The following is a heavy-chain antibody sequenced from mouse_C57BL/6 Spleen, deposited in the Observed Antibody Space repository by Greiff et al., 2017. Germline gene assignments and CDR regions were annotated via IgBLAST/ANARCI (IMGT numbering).Heavy chain of an antibody. Sequence: QVQLKQPGAELVMPGASVKLSCKASGYTFTSYWMHWVKQRPGQGLEWIGEIDPSDSYTNYNQQFKGKSTLTVDKSSSTAYMQLSSLTSEDSAVYYCARRLSYYFDYWGQGTTLTVSS. J-gene: IGHJ2*01. CDR3: ARRLSYYFDY. D-gene: IGHD3-2*02. CDR1: GYTFTSYW. CDR2: IDPSDSYT. V-gene: IGHV1-69*01.